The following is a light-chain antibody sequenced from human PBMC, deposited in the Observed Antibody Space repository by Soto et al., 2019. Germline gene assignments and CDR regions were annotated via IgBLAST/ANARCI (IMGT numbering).Light chain of an antibody. CDR2: DVN. CDR1: SSDVGTYDF. CDR3: SSYAGSSNV. J-gene: IGLJ1*01. V-gene: IGLV2-8*01. Sequence: LTQPRSVSGSPGQSVTISCTGTSSDVGTYDFVSWYQQHPGKAPRLMIFDVNKRPSGVPDRFSGSKSGNTASLTVSGLQAEDEDDYYCSSYAGSSNVFGTGTKVTVL.